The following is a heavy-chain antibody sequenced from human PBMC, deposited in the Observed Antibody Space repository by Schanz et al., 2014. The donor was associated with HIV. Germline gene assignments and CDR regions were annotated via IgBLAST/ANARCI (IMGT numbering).Heavy chain of an antibody. J-gene: IGHJ6*02. CDR3: ARGPKWEGLMDV. V-gene: IGHV1-8*02. D-gene: IGHD1-26*01. CDR1: GGTFRSSA. Sequence: QVQLIQSGAEVKKPGSSVKVSCKPSGGTFRSSAISWVRQASGLGLEWMGWMNPSTGNSGYAQMFQVRVTMTRDTSISTAYLEVDSLKSEDTAVYYCARGPKWEGLMDVWGQGTTVIVSS. CDR2: MNPSTGNS.